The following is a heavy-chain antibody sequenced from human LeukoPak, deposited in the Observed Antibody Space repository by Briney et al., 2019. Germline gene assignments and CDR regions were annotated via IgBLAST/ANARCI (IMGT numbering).Heavy chain of an antibody. Sequence: ASVKVSCKASGYTFTSYGISWVRQAPGQGLEWMGWISAYNGNTNYAQKLQGRVTMTTDTSTSTAYMELRSLRSDDTAVYYCARDSWWGNYSNSWYVYYYGMDVWGQGTTVTVSS. CDR3: ARDSWWGNYSNSWYVYYYGMDV. CDR1: GYTFTSYG. D-gene: IGHD6-13*01. CDR2: ISAYNGNT. V-gene: IGHV1-18*01. J-gene: IGHJ6*02.